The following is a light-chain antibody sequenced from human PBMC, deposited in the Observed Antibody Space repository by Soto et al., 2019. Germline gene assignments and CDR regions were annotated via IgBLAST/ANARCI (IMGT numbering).Light chain of an antibody. V-gene: IGLV2-11*01. Sequence: QSALTQPRSVSGSPGQSDTISCTGTSSDVGAYDHVSWYQQHPGKAPKLMIHDVNQRPSGVPDRLSGSKSGNTASLTISGLQAEDEADYYCCSFAAMSGYVFGTGTKLTVL. J-gene: IGLJ1*01. CDR3: CSFAAMSGYV. CDR1: SSDVGAYDH. CDR2: DVN.